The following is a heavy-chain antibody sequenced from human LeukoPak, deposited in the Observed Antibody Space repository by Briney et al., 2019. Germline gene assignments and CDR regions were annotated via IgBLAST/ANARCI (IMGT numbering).Heavy chain of an antibody. V-gene: IGHV3-33*08. CDR3: ARDKGENRGDY. CDR1: GFTLSSYG. D-gene: IGHD3-16*01. CDR2: IWYDGSNK. J-gene: IGHJ4*02. Sequence: PGRSLRLSCAASGFTLSSYGMHWVRQAPGKGLEWVAVIWYDGSNKYYADSVKGRFTISRDNSKNTLYLQMNSLRAEDTAVYYCARDKGENRGDYWGQGTLVTVSS.